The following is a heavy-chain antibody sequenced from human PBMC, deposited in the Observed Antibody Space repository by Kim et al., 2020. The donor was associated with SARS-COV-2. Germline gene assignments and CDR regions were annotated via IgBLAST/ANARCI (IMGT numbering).Heavy chain of an antibody. CDR3: AMNGYSNWFDP. Sequence: SETLSLTCAAYGGSFSGYYWSWIRQPPGKGLEWIGEINHSGSTNYNPSLKSRVTISVDTSKNQFSLKLSSVTAADTAVYYCAMNGYSNWFDPWGQGTLVTVSS. CDR1: GGSFSGYY. CDR2: INHSGST. D-gene: IGHD2-2*03. J-gene: IGHJ5*02. V-gene: IGHV4-34*01.